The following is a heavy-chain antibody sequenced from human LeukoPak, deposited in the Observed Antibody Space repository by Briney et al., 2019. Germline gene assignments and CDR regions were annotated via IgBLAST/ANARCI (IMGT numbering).Heavy chain of an antibody. J-gene: IGHJ3*02. CDR1: GFTFSSYA. CDR3: ARGAYYYDSSGEGGAFDI. D-gene: IGHD3-22*01. Sequence: GGSLRLSCAASGFTFSSYAMHWVRQAPGKGLEWVALISYDGSNKYYADSVKGRFTISRDNSKNTLYLQMNNLRAEDTAVYYCARGAYYYDSSGEGGAFDIWGQGTMVTVPS. V-gene: IGHV3-30-3*01. CDR2: ISYDGSNK.